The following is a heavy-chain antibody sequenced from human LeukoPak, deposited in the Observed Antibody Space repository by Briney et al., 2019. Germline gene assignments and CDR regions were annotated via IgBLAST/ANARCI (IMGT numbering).Heavy chain of an antibody. J-gene: IGHJ3*02. V-gene: IGHV5-10-1*01. CDR2: IDPSHSYT. D-gene: IGHD3-10*01. CDR1: GYSFTNYW. Sequence: GESRKISCKGPGYSFTNYWINWGRPMPGKVLEWMGNIDPSHSYTTYSPSFQGHVTISADKSISTAYLQWSSLKASDTAMYYCARGYGGFDIWGQGTMVTVSS. CDR3: ARGYGGFDI.